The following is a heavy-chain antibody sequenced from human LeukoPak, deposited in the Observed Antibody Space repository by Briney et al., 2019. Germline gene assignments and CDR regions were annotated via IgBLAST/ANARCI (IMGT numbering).Heavy chain of an antibody. Sequence: PSQTLSLTCTVSGDSISSSDNYWSWIRQHPGKGLEWLGYIYYSGATSYNPSLKSRLTISIDSSKNQFSPEVNSVTAADTAFYYCARVRGVITNYFDYWGQGILVTVSS. D-gene: IGHD3-10*01. J-gene: IGHJ4*02. CDR2: IYYSGAT. CDR3: ARVRGVITNYFDY. CDR1: GDSISSSDNY. V-gene: IGHV4-31*03.